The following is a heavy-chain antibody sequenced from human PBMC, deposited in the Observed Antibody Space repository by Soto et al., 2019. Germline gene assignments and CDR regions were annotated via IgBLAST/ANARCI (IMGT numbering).Heavy chain of an antibody. CDR2: ISSSSSYI. D-gene: IGHD3-3*01. CDR3: ARGVDFWSGYYSPFDY. CDR1: GFILSDCA. J-gene: IGHJ4*02. V-gene: IGHV3-21*01. Sequence: PGGSLRLACATSGFILSDCAMNWVRQAPGKGLEWVSSISSSSSYIYYADSVKGRFTISRDNAKNSLYLQMNSLRAEDTAVYYCARGVDFWSGYYSPFDYWGQGTLVTVSS.